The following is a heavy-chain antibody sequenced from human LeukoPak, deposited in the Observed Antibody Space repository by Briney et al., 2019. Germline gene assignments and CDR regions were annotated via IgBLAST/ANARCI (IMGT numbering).Heavy chain of an antibody. CDR3: AKGLLITILGSLDY. Sequence: HPGGSLRLSCAASGLTFNNYAMSWVRQAPGKGLEWVSGITGSGRTTYYADSVKGRFTISRDNPKNSLYLQINSLRAEDTAVYYCAKGLLITILGSLDYWGQGTLVTVSS. CDR2: ITGSGRTT. V-gene: IGHV3-23*01. D-gene: IGHD3-3*01. J-gene: IGHJ4*02. CDR1: GLTFNNYA.